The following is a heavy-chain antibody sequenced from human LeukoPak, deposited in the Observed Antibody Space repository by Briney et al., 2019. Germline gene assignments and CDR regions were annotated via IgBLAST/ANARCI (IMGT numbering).Heavy chain of an antibody. V-gene: IGHV3-43*02. CDR2: ISGDGGST. CDR3: AKDKFTALWFGELFT. D-gene: IGHD3-10*01. J-gene: IGHJ4*02. CDR1: GFTFDDYA. Sequence: GGSLRLSCAASGFTFDDYAMHWVRQAPGKGLEWVSLISGDGGSTYYADSVKGRFTISRDNSKNSLYLQMNSLRTEDTALYYCAKDKFTALWFGELFTWGQGTLVTVSP.